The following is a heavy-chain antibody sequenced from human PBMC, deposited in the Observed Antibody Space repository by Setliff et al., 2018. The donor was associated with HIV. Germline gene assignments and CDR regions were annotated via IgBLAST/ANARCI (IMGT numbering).Heavy chain of an antibody. CDR3: AAVFTGEPGRSLDY. CDR2: ISSSGSYI. J-gene: IGHJ4*02. V-gene: IGHV3-21*01. CDR1: GFTFITST. Sequence: GESLKISCAVSGFTFITSTMNWVRQAPGKGREWVESISSSGSYIHYADSVKGRFTISRDNAKNSQYLLMSDLRAEDTAVYYCAAVFTGEPGRSLDYWGQGTPVTVSS. D-gene: IGHD1-26*01.